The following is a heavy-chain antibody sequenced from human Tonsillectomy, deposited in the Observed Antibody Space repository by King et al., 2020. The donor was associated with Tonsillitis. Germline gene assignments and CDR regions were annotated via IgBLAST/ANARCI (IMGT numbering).Heavy chain of an antibody. Sequence: VQLQESGPGLVKPSQTLSLTCTVSGGSLSSGSYSWSWIRPPAGKGLEWIGRVYTPGGTHFNPSLNSRVTLSVDTSKNQFPLKLGPVTAADTAVYYCARDGAFGVVGAYWGQGTLVTVSS. D-gene: IGHD3-3*01. CDR1: GGSLSSGSYS. CDR3: ARDGAFGVVGAY. V-gene: IGHV4-61*02. CDR2: VYTPGGT. J-gene: IGHJ4*02.